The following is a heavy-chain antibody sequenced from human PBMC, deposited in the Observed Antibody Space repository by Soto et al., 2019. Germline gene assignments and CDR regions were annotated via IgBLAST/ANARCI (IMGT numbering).Heavy chain of an antibody. CDR3: ARDRAAAGTEDYYGMDV. J-gene: IGHJ6*02. CDR2: IYHSGST. CDR1: W. V-gene: IGHV4-4*02. Sequence: WWSWVRQPPGKGLEWIGEIYHSGSTNYNPSLKSRVTISVDKSKNQFSLKLSSVTAADTAVYYCARDRAAAGTEDYYGMDVWGQGTTVTSP. D-gene: IGHD6-13*01.